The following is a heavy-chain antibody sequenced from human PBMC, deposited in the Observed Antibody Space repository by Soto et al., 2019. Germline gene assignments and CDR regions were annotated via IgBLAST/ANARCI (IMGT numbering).Heavy chain of an antibody. CDR2: IIPIFGTA. Sequence: ASVKVSCKASGDTFSSYAISWVRQAPGQGLEWMGGIIPIFGTANYAQKFQGRVTITADKSTSTAYMELGSLRSEDTAVYYCARVPPDYVFWSGYYPGDYYYYGMDVWGQGTTVTVSS. V-gene: IGHV1-69*06. CDR3: ARVPPDYVFWSGYYPGDYYYYGMDV. CDR1: GDTFSSYA. J-gene: IGHJ6*02. D-gene: IGHD3-3*01.